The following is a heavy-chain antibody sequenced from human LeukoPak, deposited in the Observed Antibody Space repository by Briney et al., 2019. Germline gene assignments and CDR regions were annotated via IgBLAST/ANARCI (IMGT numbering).Heavy chain of an antibody. CDR3: VKIVMAGGYFDY. CDR1: GFTFSRYA. D-gene: IGHD3-16*01. J-gene: IGHJ4*02. CDR2: ISSNGATT. Sequence: PGGSLRLSCSASGFTFSRYARQWVRQAPGKGLVYVSAISSNGATTYYADSVKGRFTISRDNSKNTLYFQMSSLRPEDTAVYYCVKIVMAGGYFDYWGEGTLVTVSS. V-gene: IGHV3-64*05.